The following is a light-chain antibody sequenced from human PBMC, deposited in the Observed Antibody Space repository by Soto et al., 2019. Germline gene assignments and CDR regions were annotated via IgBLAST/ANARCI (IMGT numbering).Light chain of an antibody. V-gene: IGKV3-11*01. CDR2: DAS. Sequence: EIVLTQSPATLSLSPGERATLSCRASQSVSSYLAWYQQKPGQAPRLLIYDASNRATGIPARFSGSGSGTDVTLTISSLVPEEFAVYYCQQRSNWPPMYTFGQGTKLEIK. CDR3: QQRSNWPPMYT. CDR1: QSVSSY. J-gene: IGKJ2*01.